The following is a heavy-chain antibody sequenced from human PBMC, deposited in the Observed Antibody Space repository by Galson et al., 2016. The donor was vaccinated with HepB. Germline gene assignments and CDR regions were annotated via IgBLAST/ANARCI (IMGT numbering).Heavy chain of an antibody. CDR1: GFTFSSHS. CDR3: ARDPTRNYYDSSAYYYFSAGWFDP. J-gene: IGHJ5*02. CDR2: ISSRSSTI. D-gene: IGHD3-22*01. Sequence: SLRLSCAASGFTFSSHSMNWVRQAPGEGLEWVSYISSRSSTIYYADSVKGRFTITRDNGKNSLYLQMNSLRAEDTAVYYCARDPTRNYYDSSAYYYFSAGWFDPWGQGTLVTVSS. V-gene: IGHV3-48*04.